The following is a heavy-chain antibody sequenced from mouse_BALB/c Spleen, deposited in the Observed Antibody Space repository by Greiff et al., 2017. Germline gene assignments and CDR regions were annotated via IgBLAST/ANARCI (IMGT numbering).Heavy chain of an antibody. Sequence: DVHLVESGGGLVQPGGSRKLSCAASGFTFSSFGMHWVRQAPEKGLEWVAYISSGSSTIYYADTVKGRFTISRDNPKNTLFLQMTSLRSEDTAMYYCARSGYGSSLDYWGQGTTLTVSS. V-gene: IGHV5-17*02. CDR2: ISSGSSTI. J-gene: IGHJ2*01. CDR1: GFTFSSFG. D-gene: IGHD1-1*01. CDR3: ARSGYGSSLDY.